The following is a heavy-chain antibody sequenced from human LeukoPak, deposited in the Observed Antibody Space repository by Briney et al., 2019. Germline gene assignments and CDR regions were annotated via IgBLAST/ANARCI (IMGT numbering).Heavy chain of an antibody. Sequence: GGSLRLSCAASGFTFSSYSMNWVRQAPGKGLEWVSYISSSSSTIYYADSVKGRFTISRDNARNTLYLQMNSLRAEDTALYYCAKRSDYGGDWNYFDYWGQGTPVTVSS. D-gene: IGHD4-23*01. J-gene: IGHJ4*02. CDR3: AKRSDYGGDWNYFDY. CDR1: GFTFSSYS. CDR2: ISSSSSTI. V-gene: IGHV3-48*01.